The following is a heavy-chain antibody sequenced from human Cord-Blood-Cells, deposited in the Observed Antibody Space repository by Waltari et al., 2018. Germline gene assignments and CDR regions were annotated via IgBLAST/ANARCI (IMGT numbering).Heavy chain of an antibody. J-gene: IGHJ3*02. D-gene: IGHD1-26*01. V-gene: IGHV4-38-2*01. CDR1: GYSISSGYY. CDR3: ASQVGARDAFDI. Sequence: QVQLQESGPGLVKPSETLSLTCAVSGYSISSGYYWGWIRQPPGTGLEWIGSIYHRGSTYYNPALKSRVAIAVYTAKNQFSLKLSSVTAADTAVYYCASQVGARDAFDIWGQGTMVTVSS. CDR2: IYHRGST.